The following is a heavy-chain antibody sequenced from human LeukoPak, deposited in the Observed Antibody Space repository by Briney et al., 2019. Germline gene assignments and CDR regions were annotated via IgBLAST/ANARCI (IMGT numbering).Heavy chain of an antibody. J-gene: IGHJ4*02. Sequence: ASVKVSCKASGYTFTGCYIHWVRQAPGQGLEWMGWIDPKSGGTKYSEKFQGRVTLTRDTSISTAYMDLTRLTYDDTAVYYCARDAEVIRYNWNDQGGFDYWGQGPLVTVSS. CDR1: GYTFTGCY. CDR2: IDPKSGGT. CDR3: ARDAEVIRYNWNDQGGFDY. D-gene: IGHD1-1*01. V-gene: IGHV1-2*02.